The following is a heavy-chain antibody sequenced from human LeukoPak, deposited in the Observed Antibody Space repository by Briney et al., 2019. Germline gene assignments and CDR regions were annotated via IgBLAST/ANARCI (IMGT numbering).Heavy chain of an antibody. CDR1: GGSISSSYYY. D-gene: IGHD1-1*01. V-gene: IGHV4-39*07. CDR3: ARVGDWNDLVY. Sequence: SETLSLTCTVSGGSISSSYYYWGWIRQPPGKGLEWIGSIYYSGSTDYNPTLKSRVTMLVDTSKNQLSLKLSSVTAADTAVYYCARVGDWNDLVYWGQGTLVTVSS. J-gene: IGHJ4*02. CDR2: IYYSGST.